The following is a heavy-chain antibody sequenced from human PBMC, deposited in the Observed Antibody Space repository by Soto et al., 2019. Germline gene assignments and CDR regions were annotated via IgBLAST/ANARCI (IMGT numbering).Heavy chain of an antibody. J-gene: IGHJ4*02. CDR3: ARVEVDTAMGTFDY. Sequence: SETLSLTCTVSGGSISSGGYYWIWIRQHPGKGLEWIGYIYYSGSTYYNPSLKSRVTISVDTSKNQFSLKLSSVTAADTAVYYCARVEVDTAMGTFDYWGQGTLVTVSS. CDR1: GGSISSGGYY. D-gene: IGHD5-18*01. V-gene: IGHV4-31*03. CDR2: IYYSGST.